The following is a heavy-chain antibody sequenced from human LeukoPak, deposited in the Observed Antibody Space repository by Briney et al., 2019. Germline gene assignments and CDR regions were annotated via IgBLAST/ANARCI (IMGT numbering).Heavy chain of an antibody. CDR2: INPSGGST. D-gene: IGHD6-25*01. J-gene: IGHJ4*02. V-gene: IGHV1-46*01. Sequence: ASVKVSCKASGYTFTSYYMHWVRQAPGQGLEWMGIINPSGGSTSYAQKFQGRVTMTRDMSTSTVYMELSSLRSEDTAVYYCARARLHHRSFDLKTSYYFDYWGQGTLVTVSS. CDR3: ARARLHHRSFDLKTSYYFDY. CDR1: GYTFTSYY.